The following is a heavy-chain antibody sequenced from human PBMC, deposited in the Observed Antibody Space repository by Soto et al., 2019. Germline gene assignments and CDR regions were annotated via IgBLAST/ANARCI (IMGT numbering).Heavy chain of an antibody. CDR2: IYYSGST. J-gene: IGHJ6*02. D-gene: IGHD3-3*01. Sequence: PSETLSLTCTVSGGSVSSGSYYWSWIRQPPGKGLEWIGYIYYSGSTNYNPSLKSRVTISVDTSKNQFSLKLSSVTAADTAVYYCAATYYDFWSGYNKGAYYYYGMDVWGQGTTVTVSS. V-gene: IGHV4-61*01. CDR1: GGSVSSGSYY. CDR3: AATYYDFWSGYNKGAYYYYGMDV.